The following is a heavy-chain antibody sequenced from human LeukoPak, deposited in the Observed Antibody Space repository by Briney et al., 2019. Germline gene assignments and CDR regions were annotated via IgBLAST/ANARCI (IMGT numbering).Heavy chain of an antibody. CDR2: IYTGGST. Sequence: GGSLRLSCAVSGFAVSTNFMSWVRQAPGKGLECVSLIYTGGSTYSEDSVKGRFTISRDNSKNTLYLQRNSLRAEDTAVYYCARVHDFWSGSRRDDALDIWGQGTLVTVSS. J-gene: IGHJ3*02. D-gene: IGHD3-3*01. CDR3: ARVHDFWSGSRRDDALDI. V-gene: IGHV3-53*01. CDR1: GFAVSTNF.